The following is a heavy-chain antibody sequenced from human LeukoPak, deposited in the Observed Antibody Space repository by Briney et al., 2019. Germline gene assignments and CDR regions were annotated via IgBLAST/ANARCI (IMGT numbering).Heavy chain of an antibody. CDR2: ISAYNGNT. D-gene: IGHD6-19*01. V-gene: IGHV1-18*01. Sequence: ASVKVSCKASGYTFTSYGISWVRQAPGQGLEWMGWISAYNGNTNYAQKLQGRVTMTTDTSTSTAYMELRSLRSDDTAVYYCARVTYSSGWTHYYYYYGMDVWGQGTTVTVSS. J-gene: IGHJ6*02. CDR1: GYTFTSYG. CDR3: ARVTYSSGWTHYYYYYGMDV.